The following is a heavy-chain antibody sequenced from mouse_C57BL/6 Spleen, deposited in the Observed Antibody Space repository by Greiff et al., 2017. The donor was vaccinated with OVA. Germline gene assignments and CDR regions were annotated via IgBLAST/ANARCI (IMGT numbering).Heavy chain of an antibody. J-gene: IGHJ2*01. D-gene: IGHD1-1*01. CDR3: ARANGSGFIFGC. Sequence: QVQLQQPGAELVMPGASVKLSCKASGYTFTSYWMHWVKQRPGQGLEWIGEIDPSDSYTNYNQKFKGKSTLTVDKSSSTAYMQLSSLTSEDSAVYDCARANGSGFIFGCWGKGTTLSVS. V-gene: IGHV1-69*01. CDR1: GYTFTSYW. CDR2: IDPSDSYT.